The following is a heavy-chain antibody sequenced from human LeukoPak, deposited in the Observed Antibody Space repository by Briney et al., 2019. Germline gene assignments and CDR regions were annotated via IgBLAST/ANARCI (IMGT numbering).Heavy chain of an antibody. V-gene: IGHV1-2*02. CDR1: GYTLTDYY. Sequence: SVQVSCMSSGYTLTDYYMHWLRQPASQEVAGMGFINPNSGCRNLLQKFHGRVTQNRDRSISTAYMELSRLRSDDTAVYYCARSVEMATPIDYWGQGTLVTVSS. J-gene: IGHJ4*02. CDR2: INPNSGCR. CDR3: ARSVEMATPIDY. D-gene: IGHD5-24*01.